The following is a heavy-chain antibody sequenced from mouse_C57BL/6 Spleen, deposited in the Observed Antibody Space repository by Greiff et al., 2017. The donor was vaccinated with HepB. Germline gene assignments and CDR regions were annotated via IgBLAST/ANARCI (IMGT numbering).Heavy chain of an antibody. V-gene: IGHV1-55*01. CDR2: IYPGSGST. CDR3: ARVGDDYDWFAY. J-gene: IGHJ3*01. D-gene: IGHD2-4*01. Sequence: QVQLQQPGAELVKPGASVKMSCKASGYTFTSYWITWVKQRPGQGLEWIGDIYPGSGSTNYNEKFKSKATLTVDTSSSTAYMQLSSLTSEDSAVYYCARVGDDYDWFAYWGQGTLVTVSA. CDR1: GYTFTSYW.